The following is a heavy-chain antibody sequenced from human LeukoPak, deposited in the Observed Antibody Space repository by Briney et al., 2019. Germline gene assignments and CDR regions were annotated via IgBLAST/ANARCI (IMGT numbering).Heavy chain of an antibody. CDR1: GGSISSYY. CDR3: ARFYGPKSREEGTGDREAFDI. D-gene: IGHD7-27*01. J-gene: IGHJ3*02. Sequence: SETLSLTCTVSGGSISSYYWSWIRQPPGKGLEWIGYIYYSGSTNYNPSLKSRVTISVDTSKNQFSLKLSSVTAADTAVYYCARFYGPKSREEGTGDREAFDIWGQGTMVTVSS. V-gene: IGHV4-59*12. CDR2: IYYSGST.